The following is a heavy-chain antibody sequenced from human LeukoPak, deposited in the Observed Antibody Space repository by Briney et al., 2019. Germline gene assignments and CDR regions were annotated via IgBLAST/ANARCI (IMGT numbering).Heavy chain of an antibody. CDR3: VKGPTTVTTAFDY. Sequence: PGGSLRLSCAASGFTFSNHAMSWVRQSQGEGLEWVSSIRPSGGATYYADAVKGRFTISRDNSKNTLYLQMNSLRAEDTAVYYCVKGPTTVTTAFDYWGQGTLVSVSS. CDR1: GFTFSNHA. D-gene: IGHD4-17*01. CDR2: IRPSGGAT. V-gene: IGHV3-23*01. J-gene: IGHJ4*02.